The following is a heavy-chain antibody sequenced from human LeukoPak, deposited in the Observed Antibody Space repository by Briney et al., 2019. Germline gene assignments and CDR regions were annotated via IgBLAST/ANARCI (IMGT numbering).Heavy chain of an antibody. V-gene: IGHV5-51*01. Sequence: GESLKISCKGSGYSFTSYWIGWVRQMPGKGLEWMGIIYPGDSDTRYSPSFQGQVTISADKSISTAYLQWSSLKASDTAMYYCARRLVDYYDSSGTYYFDYWGQGTLVTVSS. J-gene: IGHJ4*02. CDR3: ARRLVDYYDSSGTYYFDY. D-gene: IGHD3-22*01. CDR2: IYPGDSDT. CDR1: GYSFTSYW.